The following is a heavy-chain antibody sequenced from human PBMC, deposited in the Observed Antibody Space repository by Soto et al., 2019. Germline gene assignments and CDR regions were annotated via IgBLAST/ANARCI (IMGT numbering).Heavy chain of an antibody. CDR2: ISYDGKQT. CDR1: GVTFKDYG. V-gene: IGHV3-30*03. Sequence: GGSLRLSCGAPGVTFKDYGMHWVRQAPGKGLEWVAVISYDGKQTYYADSVKGRFTISKDKSKRTLFLQMNSLRVDDTAVYYCARDGWGSDWYFDLWGRGTLVTVSS. CDR3: ARDGWGSDWYFDL. D-gene: IGHD3-16*01. J-gene: IGHJ2*01.